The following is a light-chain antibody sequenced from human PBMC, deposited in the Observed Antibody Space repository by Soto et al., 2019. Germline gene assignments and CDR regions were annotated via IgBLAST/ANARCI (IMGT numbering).Light chain of an antibody. CDR3: QQLNSYPIT. CDR2: AAS. CDR1: QGISSY. J-gene: IGKJ5*01. V-gene: IGKV1-9*01. Sequence: DIQMTQSPSTLSASVGDRVTITCRASQGISSYLAWYQQKPVKAPKLLIYAASTLQSGVPSRFSGSGSGTEFTLTISSLQPEDFATYYCQQLNSYPITFGQGTRLEI.